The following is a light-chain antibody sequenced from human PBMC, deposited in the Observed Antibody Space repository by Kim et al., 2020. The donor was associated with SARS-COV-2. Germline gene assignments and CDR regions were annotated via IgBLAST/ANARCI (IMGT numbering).Light chain of an antibody. J-gene: IGKJ4*01. Sequence: VCQGDRATRSGRASQRICCNLDRDQQRPGHAPRLLISGARARAVAIPARFSGSGSGIEFTLTSRRLQDVDVAGYFRQSNNTWPVTFGGGTKVDIK. CDR1: QRICCN. V-gene: IGKV3-15*01. CDR2: GAR. CDR3: QSNNTWPVT.